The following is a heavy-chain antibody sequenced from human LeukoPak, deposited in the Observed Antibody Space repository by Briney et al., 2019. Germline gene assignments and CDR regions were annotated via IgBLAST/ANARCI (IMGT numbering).Heavy chain of an antibody. CDR3: ASPSSADYYDSSGYSPFDY. V-gene: IGHV4-59*12. Sequence: SETLSLTCTVSAGSINNFYWSWIRQPPGKGLEWLGYIHYSGSTNYNPSVKTRVTMSVDTSKNQFSLKLSSVTAADTAVYYCASPSSADYYDSSGYSPFDYWGQGTLVTVSS. CDR2: IHYSGST. D-gene: IGHD3-22*01. CDR1: AGSINNFY. J-gene: IGHJ4*02.